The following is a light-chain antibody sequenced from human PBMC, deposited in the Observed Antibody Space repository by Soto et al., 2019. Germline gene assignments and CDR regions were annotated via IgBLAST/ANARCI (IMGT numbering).Light chain of an antibody. Sequence: EIVLTQSPGTLSLSPGERATLSCRASQSVSRTYLAWYQQTPGQAPRLLIYGASNRATGVPDRFSGSGSGTDFTLTISGLEPEDFAVYYCQQYERSPFTFGQGTRLEIK. CDR2: GAS. J-gene: IGKJ5*01. CDR1: QSVSRTY. V-gene: IGKV3-20*01. CDR3: QQYERSPFT.